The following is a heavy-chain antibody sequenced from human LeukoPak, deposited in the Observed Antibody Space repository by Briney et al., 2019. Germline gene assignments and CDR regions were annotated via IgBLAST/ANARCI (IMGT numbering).Heavy chain of an antibody. V-gene: IGHV5-51*01. D-gene: IGHD4-23*01. Sequence: GESLKISCRNSGYTFTSHWIGWVRQMPGKGLEWMGIIYPGDSDSKYSPSFQGQVTISADKSINTAYLQWSSLKASDTAMYYCARRVVNNRNWYFNLWGRGTLVTVSS. CDR1: GYTFTSHW. CDR3: ARRVVNNRNWYFNL. J-gene: IGHJ2*01. CDR2: IYPGDSDS.